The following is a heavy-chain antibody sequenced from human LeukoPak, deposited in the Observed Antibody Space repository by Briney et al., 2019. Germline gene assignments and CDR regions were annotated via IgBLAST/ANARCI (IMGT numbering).Heavy chain of an antibody. CDR2: ISSSSSYI. D-gene: IGHD3-3*01. V-gene: IGHV3-21*01. J-gene: IGHJ6*02. CDR1: GFTFSSYS. CDR3: ARDRGPYYDFWSGYSSYYYYGMDV. Sequence: PGGSLRLSCAASGFTFSSYSMNWVRQAPGKGLEWVSSISSSSSYIYYADSVKGRFTISRDNAKNSLYLQMNSLRAEDTAVYYCARDRGPYYDFWSGYSSYYYYGMDVWGQGTTVTVSS.